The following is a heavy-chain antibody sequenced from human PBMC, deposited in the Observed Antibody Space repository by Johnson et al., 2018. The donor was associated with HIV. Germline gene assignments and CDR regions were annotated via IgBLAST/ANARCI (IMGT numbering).Heavy chain of an antibody. CDR1: GFTFSSYD. V-gene: IGHV3-13*01. D-gene: IGHD6-19*01. CDR3: AKDKGGYSSGWFAFDI. Sequence: VQLVESGGGLVQPGGSLRLSCAASGFTFSSYDMHWVRQATGKGLEWVSAIGTAGDTYYPGSVKGRFTISRENAKNSLYLQMNSLRAGDTAVYYCAKDKGGYSSGWFAFDIWGQGTMVTV. J-gene: IGHJ3*02. CDR2: IGTAGDT.